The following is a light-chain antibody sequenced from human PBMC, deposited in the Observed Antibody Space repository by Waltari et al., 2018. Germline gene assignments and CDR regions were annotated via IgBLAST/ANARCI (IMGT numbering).Light chain of an antibody. CDR1: HTVRSY. J-gene: IGKJ2*01. Sequence: EIVLKQSLDTMSLSSAEKATPSCRSNHTVRSYLAWYQQKPVQAPRLLIFDASSSAPGIPAKFSGSGSGTDFTLTVSNLEPEDFAVYYCQQRSNWPYTFGQGTRVEIK. CDR2: DAS. V-gene: IGKV3-11*01. CDR3: QQRSNWPYT.